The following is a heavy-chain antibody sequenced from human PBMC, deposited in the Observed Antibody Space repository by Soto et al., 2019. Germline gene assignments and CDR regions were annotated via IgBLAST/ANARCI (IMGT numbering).Heavy chain of an antibody. V-gene: IGHV1-18*01. CDR2: ISAYNGDT. Sequence: QVQLLQSGAEVKKPGASVKVSCKASGYTFTNYGITWVRQAPGQGLEWMGWISAYNGDTHYTQRLQGRVTMTTDTSTSTAYMELRGLRSDDTAAYYCARVPQLVGCFYYYMDVWGKGTTVTVSS. CDR3: ARVPQLVGCFYYYMDV. J-gene: IGHJ6*03. D-gene: IGHD6-6*01. CDR1: GYTFTNYG.